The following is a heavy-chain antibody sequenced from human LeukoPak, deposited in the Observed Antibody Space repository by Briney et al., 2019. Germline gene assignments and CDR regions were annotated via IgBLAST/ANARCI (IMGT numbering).Heavy chain of an antibody. J-gene: IGHJ3*02. V-gene: IGHV4-59*01. CDR1: GGSISSYY. Sequence: SETLSLTCTVSGGSISSYYWSWIRQPPGKGLEWIGYIYYSGSTNYNPPLKSRVTISVDTSKNQFSLKLSSVTAADTAVYYCARACCQLLSSAFDIWGQGTMVTVSS. CDR3: ARACCQLLSSAFDI. D-gene: IGHD2-2*01. CDR2: IYYSGST.